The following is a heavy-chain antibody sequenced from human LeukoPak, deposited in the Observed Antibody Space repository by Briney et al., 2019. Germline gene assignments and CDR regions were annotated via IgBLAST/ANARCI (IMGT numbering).Heavy chain of an antibody. CDR3: ARGPRYCSSTSCYRRWWFDT. J-gene: IGHJ5*02. D-gene: IGHD2-2*01. CDR2: IYYSGST. CDR1: GGSISSSSYY. V-gene: IGHV4-39*01. Sequence: PSETLSLTCTVSGGSISSSSYYWGWIRQPPGKGLEWIGSIYYSGSTYYNPSLKSRVTISVDTSKNQFSLKLSSVTAADTAVYYCARGPRYCSSTSCYRRWWFDTWGQGTLVTVSS.